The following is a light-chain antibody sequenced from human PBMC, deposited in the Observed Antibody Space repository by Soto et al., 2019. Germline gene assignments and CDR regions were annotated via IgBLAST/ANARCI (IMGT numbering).Light chain of an antibody. Sequence: QSVLTQPASVSGSPGQSITISYTGTSSDVGGFNYVSWYQQHQGKAPNLMIYDVTNRPSGVSYRFSGSKSGNTASLTISGLQAEDEADYYCNSYTSSSTYVFGTGTKLTVL. CDR1: SSDVGGFNY. CDR3: NSYTSSSTYV. J-gene: IGLJ1*01. CDR2: DVT. V-gene: IGLV2-14*03.